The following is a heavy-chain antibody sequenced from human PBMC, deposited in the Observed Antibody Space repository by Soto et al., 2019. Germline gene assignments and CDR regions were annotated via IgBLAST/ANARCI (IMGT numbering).Heavy chain of an antibody. CDR2: ISYDGSNK. D-gene: IGHD3-22*01. J-gene: IGHJ4*02. Sequence: PGGSLRLSCAASGFTFSGYSMHWVRQSPGKGLEWLALISYDGSNKYYADSVKGRFTISRDNSKNTLYLQMNSLRAEDTAVYYCARGAYYDSGGYYLGCLDYWGQGT. CDR1: GFTFSGYS. V-gene: IGHV3-30-3*01. CDR3: ARGAYYDSGGYYLGCLDY.